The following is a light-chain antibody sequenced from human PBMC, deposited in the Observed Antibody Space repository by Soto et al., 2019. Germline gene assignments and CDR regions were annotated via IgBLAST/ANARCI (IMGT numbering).Light chain of an antibody. Sequence: QSALTQPPSASGSPGQSLTISCTGTSSDVGAHNYVSWYQQNPGKAPKLMLYDVNKRPSGVPDRFSGSKSGNTASLTVSGLQAEDEADYYCSSYTSRSTPVFGGGTKLTVL. J-gene: IGLJ2*01. V-gene: IGLV2-8*01. CDR1: SSDVGAHNY. CDR2: DVN. CDR3: SSYTSRSTPV.